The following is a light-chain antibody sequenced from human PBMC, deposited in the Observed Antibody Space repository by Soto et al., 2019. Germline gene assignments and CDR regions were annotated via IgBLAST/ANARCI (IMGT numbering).Light chain of an antibody. CDR1: QSVSRY. J-gene: IGKJ4*01. V-gene: IGKV3-11*01. CDR2: DAS. CDR3: QHRSNWPQLT. Sequence: EIVLTQSPATRSLSPGERATLSCRPSQSVSRYLAWYQQKPGQAPRLLIYDASNRATGIPARFSGSGSGTDFTLTISSLEPEDFAVYYCQHRSNWPQLTFGGGTKVEIK.